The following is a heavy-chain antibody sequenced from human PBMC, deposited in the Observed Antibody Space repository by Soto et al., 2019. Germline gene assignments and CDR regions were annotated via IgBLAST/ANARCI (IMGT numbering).Heavy chain of an antibody. CDR3: AKEVVPAASGDYYYGMDV. D-gene: IGHD2-2*01. V-gene: IGHV3-23*01. CDR2: ISGSGGST. J-gene: IGHJ6*02. Sequence: PGGSLRLSCTASGFTFSSYAMSWVRQAPGKGLEWVSAISGSGGSTYYADSVKGRFTISRDNSKNTLYLQMNSLRAEDTAVYYCAKEVVPAASGDYYYGMDVWGQGTTVTVSS. CDR1: GFTFSSYA.